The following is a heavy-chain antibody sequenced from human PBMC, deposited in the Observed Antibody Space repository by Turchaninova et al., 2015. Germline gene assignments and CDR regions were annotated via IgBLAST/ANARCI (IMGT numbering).Heavy chain of an antibody. D-gene: IGHD2-15*01. CDR3: ARTIGYCTGDSCYPFDY. Sequence: QVQLVESGGGVVQPGRSLRLSGVAAGFTFSTNDMNWVRQAPGQGLEGVEVISYDGSNKDYADSVRGRFTISRDNSKNTLYLQMNSLRAEDTAVYYCARTIGYCTGDSCYPFDYWGQGTLVTVSS. CDR2: ISYDGSNK. V-gene: IGHV3-30-3*01. J-gene: IGHJ4*02. CDR1: GFTFSTND.